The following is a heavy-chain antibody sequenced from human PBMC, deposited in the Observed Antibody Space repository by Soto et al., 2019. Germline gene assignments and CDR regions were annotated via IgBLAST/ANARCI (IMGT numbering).Heavy chain of an antibody. V-gene: IGHV3-33*01. CDR3: ARSIREEYGDYVVPFFDY. CDR2: IWYDGSNK. D-gene: IGHD4-17*01. Sequence: ESGGGVVQPGRSLRLSCAASGFTFSSYGMHWVRQAPGKGLEWVAVIWYDGSNKYYADSVKGRFTISRDNSKNTLYLQMNSLRAEDTAVYYCARSIREEYGDYVVPFFDYWGQGTLVTVSS. J-gene: IGHJ4*02. CDR1: GFTFSSYG.